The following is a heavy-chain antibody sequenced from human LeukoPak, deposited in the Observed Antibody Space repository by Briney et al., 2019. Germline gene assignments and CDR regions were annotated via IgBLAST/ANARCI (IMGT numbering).Heavy chain of an antibody. V-gene: IGHV4-34*01. D-gene: IGHD6-13*01. CDR1: GYSLTNHY. CDR2: INHSGST. Sequence: SETLSLTCAVYGYSLTNHYWIWIRQPPGKGLEWIGEINHSGSTNYNPSLKSRVTISVDTSKNQFFLKLSSVTAAGTAVYYCARGPAAVHPWGQGTLVTVSS. J-gene: IGHJ5*02. CDR3: ARGPAAVHP.